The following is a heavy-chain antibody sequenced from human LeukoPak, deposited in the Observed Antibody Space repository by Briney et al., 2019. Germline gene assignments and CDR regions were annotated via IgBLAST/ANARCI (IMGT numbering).Heavy chain of an antibody. CDR3: ARHAFFWDIVVVVAAKGVPYYFDY. D-gene: IGHD2-15*01. CDR2: IYPGDSDT. Sequence: GESLKISCKGSGYSFTSYWIGWVRQMPGKGLEWMGIIYPGDSDTRYSPSFQGQVTISADKSISTAYLQWSSLKASDTAMYYCARHAFFWDIVVVVAAKGVPYYFDYWAREPWSPSPQ. J-gene: IGHJ4*02. CDR1: GYSFTSYW. V-gene: IGHV5-51*01.